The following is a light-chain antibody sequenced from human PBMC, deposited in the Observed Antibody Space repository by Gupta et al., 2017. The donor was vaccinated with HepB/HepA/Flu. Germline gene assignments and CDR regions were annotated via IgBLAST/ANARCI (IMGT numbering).Light chain of an antibody. V-gene: IGKV3-11*01. CDR1: RRVGSH. CDR3: QQRSNDGPPAIT. Sequence: EILLTQSPATLSLSPGESATLSCTASRRVGSHLAWYQHKVGQAPRLLIYDASKRSTGIPARFSGSGSGTDFTLTISSLEPEDLAVYDCQQRSNDGPPAITFGPGTRVDIK. CDR2: DAS. J-gene: IGKJ3*01.